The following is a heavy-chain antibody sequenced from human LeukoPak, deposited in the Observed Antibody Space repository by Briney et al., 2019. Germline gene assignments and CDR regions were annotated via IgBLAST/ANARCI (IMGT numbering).Heavy chain of an antibody. CDR3: ARRRGNLNWFDP. J-gene: IGHJ5*02. D-gene: IGHD3-10*01. CDR2: ISYSGST. Sequence: PSETLSLTCTVSGGSIISSSAYYWGWIRQPPGKGLEWIASISYSGSTYYFPSLKSRVTISVGTSRNQFSLTLSSVTAADTAVYYCARRRGNLNWFDPWGQGTLVIVPS. CDR1: GGSIISSSAYY. V-gene: IGHV4-39*01.